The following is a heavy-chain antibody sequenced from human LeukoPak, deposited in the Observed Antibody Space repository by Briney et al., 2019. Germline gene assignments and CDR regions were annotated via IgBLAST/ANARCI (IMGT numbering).Heavy chain of an antibody. J-gene: IGHJ4*02. CDR2: IIPIFGTA. Sequence: SVKVSCKASGGTFSRYAISWVRQAPGQGVEWMGRIIPIFGTANYAQKFQGRVTITTDESTSTAYMELSSLRSEDTAVYYCARGGSRGENYFDYWGQGTLVTVSS. V-gene: IGHV1-69*05. CDR1: GGTFSRYA. CDR3: ARGGSRGENYFDY. D-gene: IGHD6-13*01.